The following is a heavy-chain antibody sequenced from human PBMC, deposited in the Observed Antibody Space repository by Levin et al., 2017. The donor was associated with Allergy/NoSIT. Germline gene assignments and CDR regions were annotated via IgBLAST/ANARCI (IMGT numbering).Heavy chain of an antibody. J-gene: IGHJ3*01. CDR3: AKKQGGTSGFSFDV. D-gene: IGHD1-1*01. V-gene: IGHV3-23*01. CDR1: GFSFSDYA. CDR2: ITGGGSNT. Sequence: GESLKISCAASGFSFSDYAMTWVRQAPGKGLEWVSVITGGGSNTYYGDSVKGRFTVSRDNSKNTLYLHLNSLRAEDTAVYYCAKKQGGTSGFSFDVWGQGTMVTVSS.